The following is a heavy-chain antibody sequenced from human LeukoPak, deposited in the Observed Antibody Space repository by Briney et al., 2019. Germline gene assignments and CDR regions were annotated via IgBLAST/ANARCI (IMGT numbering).Heavy chain of an antibody. CDR3: ARRMAVAGSNWFDP. V-gene: IGHV4-59*08. Sequence: SETLSLTCTVSGATISSYYWSWIRQPPGKGLEWIGYIYYSGSTNYNPSPKSRVTISVDTSKNQFSLKLSSVTAADTAVYYCARRMAVAGSNWFDPWGQGTLVTVSS. D-gene: IGHD6-19*01. CDR2: IYYSGST. J-gene: IGHJ5*02. CDR1: GATISSYY.